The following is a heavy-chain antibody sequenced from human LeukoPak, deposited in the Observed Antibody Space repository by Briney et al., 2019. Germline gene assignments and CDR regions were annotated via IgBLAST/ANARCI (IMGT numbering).Heavy chain of an antibody. D-gene: IGHD3-16*01. CDR1: GFTFSSYA. J-gene: IGHJ4*02. Sequence: GGSLRLSCAASGFTFSSYAMHWVRQAPGKGLEWVAVISYDGSNKYYADSVKGRFTISRDNSKNTLYLQMNSLRAEDTAVYYCARNPLGGYYFDYWGQGTLVTVSS. CDR2: ISYDGSNK. CDR3: ARNPLGGYYFDY. V-gene: IGHV3-30-3*01.